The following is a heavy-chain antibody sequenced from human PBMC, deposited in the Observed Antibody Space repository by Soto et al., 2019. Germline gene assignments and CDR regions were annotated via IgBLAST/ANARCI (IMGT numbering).Heavy chain of an antibody. CDR1: GFTFSSYG. CDR2: ISYDGSNK. CDR3: AKGNLYNLFSGSAY. V-gene: IGHV3-30*18. D-gene: IGHD3-22*01. J-gene: IGHJ4*02. Sequence: SLILSCAASGFTFSSYGMHWVRQAPGKGLEWVAVISYDGSNKYYADSVKGRFTISRDNSNNVLYLQMNSLRAEDTAIYYCAKGNLYNLFSGSAYRGQGNMVTVS.